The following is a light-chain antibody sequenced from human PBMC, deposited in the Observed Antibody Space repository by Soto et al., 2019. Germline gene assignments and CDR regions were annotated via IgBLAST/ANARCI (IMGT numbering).Light chain of an antibody. CDR1: QSIRTN. CDR2: GAS. J-gene: IGKJ4*01. V-gene: IGKV3-15*01. Sequence: EIVMMQSPATLSVSPGERATLSCRASQSIRTNLAWYQQRPGQAPRLLIYGASTRATGIPARFSGSGSGTEFTLTISSLQSEDFAVYFCQQYNNWPDTFGGGTKVDIK. CDR3: QQYNNWPDT.